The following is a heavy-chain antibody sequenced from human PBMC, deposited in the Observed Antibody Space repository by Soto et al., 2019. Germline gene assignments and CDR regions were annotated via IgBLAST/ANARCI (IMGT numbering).Heavy chain of an antibody. CDR1: GFTFSSYA. D-gene: IGHD5-18*01. Sequence: EVQLLESGGGLVQPGGSLRLSCAASGFTFSSYAMSWVRQAPGKGLEWVSAISGSGGSTYYSDSVKGRFTISRDNSKNTLYLQMNSLRAEDTAVYYCAKGYSYGPYSFDYWGQGTLVTVSS. CDR2: ISGSGGST. CDR3: AKGYSYGPYSFDY. V-gene: IGHV3-23*01. J-gene: IGHJ4*02.